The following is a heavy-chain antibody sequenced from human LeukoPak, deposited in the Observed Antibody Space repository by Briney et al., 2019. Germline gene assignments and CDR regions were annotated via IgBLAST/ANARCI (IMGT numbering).Heavy chain of an antibody. Sequence: GGSLRLSCAASGFTFSSYGMHWVRQASGKGLEWVAVISYDGSNKYYADSVKGRFTISRDNSKNTLYLQMNSLRAEDTAVYYCVRTGTTGGHMRIFDYWGQGTLVTVSS. D-gene: IGHD1-1*01. CDR2: ISYDGSNK. V-gene: IGHV3-30*03. CDR1: GFTFSSYG. CDR3: VRTGTTGGHMRIFDY. J-gene: IGHJ4*02.